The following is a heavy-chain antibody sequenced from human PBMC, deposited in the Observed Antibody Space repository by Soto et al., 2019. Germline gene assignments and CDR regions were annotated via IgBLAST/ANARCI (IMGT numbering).Heavy chain of an antibody. CDR3: ASWRITIFGVVIAGDV. D-gene: IGHD3-3*01. J-gene: IGHJ6*01. Sequence: SETLSLTCTVSGGSISSGGYYWSWIRQHPGKGLEWIGYIYYSGSTYYNPSLKSRVTISVDTSKNQFSLKLSSVTAADTAVYYCASWRITIFGVVIAGDVWGQVTTVT. CDR2: IYYSGST. CDR1: GGSISSGGYY. V-gene: IGHV4-31*03.